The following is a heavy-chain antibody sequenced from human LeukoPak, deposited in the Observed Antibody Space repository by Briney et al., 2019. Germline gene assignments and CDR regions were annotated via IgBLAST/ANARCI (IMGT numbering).Heavy chain of an antibody. CDR3: ARDYYDSSGFFVYYYSMDV. V-gene: IGHV3-30-3*01. Sequence: GGSLRLSCAASGFTFSSYAMHWVRQAPGKGLEWVAVISYDGNNKYYADSVKGRFTISRDNSKNTLYLQMNSLRAEDTAVYYCARDYYDSSGFFVYYYSMDVWGQGTTVTVSS. D-gene: IGHD3-22*01. J-gene: IGHJ6*02. CDR2: ISYDGNNK. CDR1: GFTFSSYA.